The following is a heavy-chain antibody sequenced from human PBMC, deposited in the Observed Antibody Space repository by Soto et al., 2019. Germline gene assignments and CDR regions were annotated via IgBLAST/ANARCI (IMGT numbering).Heavy chain of an antibody. CDR3: ARRVGDSAILSGEYGWSDP. D-gene: IGHD3-9*01. CDR1: GYTFTSYG. J-gene: IGHJ5*02. Sequence: QVQLVQSGAEVKKPGASVKVSCKASGYTFTSYGISWVRQAPGQGLEWMGWISAYNGNTNYAQKIQGRVTMTTDTSTNTAYTELRSLRSDETAMYYCARRVGDSAILSGEYGWSDPWGQGTLVTVSS. V-gene: IGHV1-18*01. CDR2: ISAYNGNT.